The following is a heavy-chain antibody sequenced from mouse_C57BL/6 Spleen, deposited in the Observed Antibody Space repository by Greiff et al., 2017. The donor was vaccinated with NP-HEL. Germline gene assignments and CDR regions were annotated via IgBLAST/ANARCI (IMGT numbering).Heavy chain of an antibody. J-gene: IGHJ1*03. CDR3: ARGGFYYYGSSYWYFDV. CDR2: INPNNGGT. CDR1: GYTFTDYN. V-gene: IGHV1-18*01. Sequence: EVQLQQSGPELVKPGASVKIPCKASGYTFTDYNMDWVKQSHGKSLEWIGDINPNNGGTIYNQKFKGKATLTVDKSSSTAYMELRSLTSEDTAVYYCARGGFYYYGSSYWYFDVWGTGTTVTVSS. D-gene: IGHD1-1*01.